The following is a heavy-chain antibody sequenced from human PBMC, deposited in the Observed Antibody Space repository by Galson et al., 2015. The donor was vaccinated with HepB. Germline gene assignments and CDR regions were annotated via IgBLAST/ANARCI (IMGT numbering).Heavy chain of an antibody. J-gene: IGHJ6*03. D-gene: IGHD3-3*01. CDR1: GFTFGDYA. CDR2: ISWNSGSI. CDR3: ATSRSYYDFWSGSQDPSLDMDV. Sequence: SLRLSCAASGFTFGDYAMHWVRQAPGKGLEWVSGISWNSGSIGYADSVKGRFTISRDNAKNSLYLQMNSLRAEDTALYYCATSRSYYDFWSGSQDPSLDMDVWGKGTTVTVSS. V-gene: IGHV3-9*01.